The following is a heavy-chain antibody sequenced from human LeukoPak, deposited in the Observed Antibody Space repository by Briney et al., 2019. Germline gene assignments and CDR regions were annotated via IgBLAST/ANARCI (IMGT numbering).Heavy chain of an antibody. CDR1: EFTFSSYS. J-gene: IGHJ3*02. Sequence: GGSLRLSCAVSEFTFSSYSMNWVRQAPGKGLEWVSSISSSSSYIYYADSVKGRFTISRDNAKNSLYLQMNSLRAEDTAVYYCARGKSYSNAFDIWGQGTMVTVSS. V-gene: IGHV3-21*01. D-gene: IGHD2-21*01. CDR3: ARGKSYSNAFDI. CDR2: ISSSSSYI.